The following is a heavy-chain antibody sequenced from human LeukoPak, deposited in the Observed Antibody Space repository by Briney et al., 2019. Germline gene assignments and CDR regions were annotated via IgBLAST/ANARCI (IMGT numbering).Heavy chain of an antibody. Sequence: GGSLRLSCAASGFTFSSHSMDWVRQAPGKGLEWVATVGSTSTYTHYADSVKGRFTISRDNAENSLFLQMNNLRTEDTAVYYCLNPGIYVATYWGQGTLVTVSS. V-gene: IGHV3-21*01. J-gene: IGHJ4*02. D-gene: IGHD3-10*02. CDR2: VGSTSTYT. CDR3: LNPGIYVATY. CDR1: GFTFSSHS.